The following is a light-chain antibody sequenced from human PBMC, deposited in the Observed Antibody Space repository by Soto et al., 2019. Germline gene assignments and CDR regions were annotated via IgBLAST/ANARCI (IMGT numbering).Light chain of an antibody. CDR3: QSYDSSNQWV. J-gene: IGLJ3*02. V-gene: IGLV6-57*02. Sequence: NFMLTQPHSVSESPGKTVTISCTGSSGSIASNYVQWYQQRPGSAPTTVIYEDNQRPSGVPDRFSGSIDSSSNSASLTISGLKTEDEADYYCQSYDSSNQWVFGGGTKVTV. CDR2: EDN. CDR1: SGSIASNY.